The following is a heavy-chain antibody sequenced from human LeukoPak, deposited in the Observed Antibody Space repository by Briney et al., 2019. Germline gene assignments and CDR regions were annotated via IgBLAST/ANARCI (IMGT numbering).Heavy chain of an antibody. CDR2: ISGSGGST. J-gene: IGHJ3*02. CDR3: AKLSGPIAAAESLDDAFDI. V-gene: IGHV3-23*01. CDR1: GFTFSSYA. Sequence: GGSLRLSCAASGFTFSSYAMSWVRQAPGKGLEWVSAISGSGGSTYYADSVKGRFTISRDNSKNTLYLQMNSLRAEDTAVYYCAKLSGPIAAAESLDDAFDIWGQGTMVTVSS. D-gene: IGHD6-13*01.